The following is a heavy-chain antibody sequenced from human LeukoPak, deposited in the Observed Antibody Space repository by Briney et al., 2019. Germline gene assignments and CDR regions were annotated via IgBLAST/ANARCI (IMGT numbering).Heavy chain of an antibody. CDR2: IIPILGIA. CDR3: ARETAAGTHTPFDY. J-gene: IGHJ4*02. V-gene: IGHV1-69*04. Sequence: SVKASCKASGGTFSSYAISWVRQAPGQGLEWMGRIIPILGIANYAQKFQGRVTITADKSTSTAYMELSSLRSEDTAVYYCARETAAGTHTPFDYWGQGTLVTVSS. CDR1: GGTFSSYA. D-gene: IGHD3-10*01.